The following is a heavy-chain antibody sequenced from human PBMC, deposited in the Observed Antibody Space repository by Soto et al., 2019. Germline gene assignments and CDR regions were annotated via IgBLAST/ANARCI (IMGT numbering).Heavy chain of an antibody. Sequence: QGQLVQSEAEVKTPGASVKVSCKASGYPFTTYGISWVRQAPGQGLEWMGWISGYNGDTNYAQKFQGRVTMTIDTSTGTAYMEVRSLTSDDTAVYYCATDGQPPYYYYGLDVWGQGTKVTVSS. CDR1: GYPFTTYG. CDR2: ISGYNGDT. V-gene: IGHV1-18*01. J-gene: IGHJ6*02. CDR3: ATDGQPPYYYYGLDV.